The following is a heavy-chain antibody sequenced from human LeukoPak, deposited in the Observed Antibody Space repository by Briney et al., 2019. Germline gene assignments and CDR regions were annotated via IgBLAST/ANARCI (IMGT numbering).Heavy chain of an antibody. CDR3: AKNRQGRWSYLNYFDY. Sequence: SLRLSCAASGFTFSSYGMHWVRQAPGKGLEWVSGISWNSGSIGYADSVKGRFTISRDNAKNSLYLQMNSLRAEDTALYYCAKNRQGRWSYLNYFDYWGQGTLVTVSS. V-gene: IGHV3-9*01. CDR1: GFTFSSYG. CDR2: ISWNSGSI. J-gene: IGHJ4*02. D-gene: IGHD1-26*01.